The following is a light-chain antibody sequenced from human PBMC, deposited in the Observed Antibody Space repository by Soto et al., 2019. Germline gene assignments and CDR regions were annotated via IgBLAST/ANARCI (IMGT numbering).Light chain of an antibody. CDR3: VLYMGSGIWV. Sequence: QTVVTQEPSFSVSPGRTVTLTCGLSSGSVSTSYYPSWYQQTPGQAPRTLIYSTNTRSSGFPDRFSGSILGNKAALTITGPKADDESDYYCVLYMGSGIWVFGGGTKLTVL. J-gene: IGLJ3*02. CDR1: SGSVSTSYY. V-gene: IGLV8-61*01. CDR2: STN.